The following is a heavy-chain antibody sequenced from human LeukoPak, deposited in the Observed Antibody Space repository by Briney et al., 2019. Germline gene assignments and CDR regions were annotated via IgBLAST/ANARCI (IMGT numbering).Heavy chain of an antibody. D-gene: IGHD5-24*01. CDR2: VYYSGSS. Sequence: SSETLSLTCTVSGGSISSSNYYWGWIRQPPGKGLEWIGSVYYSGSSYYKPSLKSRVTISVDTSKNQFSLKLSSVTAADTAVYYCATRMATISARFDNWGQGTLVTVSS. J-gene: IGHJ4*02. CDR3: ATRMATISARFDN. V-gene: IGHV4-39*01. CDR1: GGSISSSNYY.